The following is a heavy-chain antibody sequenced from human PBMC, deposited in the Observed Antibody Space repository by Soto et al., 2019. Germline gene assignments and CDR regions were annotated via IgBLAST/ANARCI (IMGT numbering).Heavy chain of an antibody. CDR2: ISYDGSNK. CDR1: GFTFSSYG. D-gene: IGHD6-6*01. CDR3: AREERSSSSFDY. V-gene: IGHV3-30*03. Sequence: QVQLVESGGGVVQPGRSLRLSCAASGFTFSSYGMHWVRQAPGKGLEWVAVISYDGSNKYYADSVKGRFTISRDNSKNTLYLQMNSLRAEDTAVYYCAREERSSSSFDYWGQGTLVTVSS. J-gene: IGHJ4*02.